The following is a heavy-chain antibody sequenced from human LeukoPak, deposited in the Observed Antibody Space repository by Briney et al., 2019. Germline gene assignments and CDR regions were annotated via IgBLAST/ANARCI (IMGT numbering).Heavy chain of an antibody. J-gene: IGHJ3*02. CDR2: ISSSSSTI. V-gene: IGHV3-48*01. D-gene: IGHD2-2*01. Sequence: GGSLRLSCAASGFTFSSYSMNWVRQAPGKGLEWVSYISSSSSTIYYADSVEGRFTISRDNAKNSLFLQMNSLGAEDTAVYYCARNWDQLPHRDAFDIWGQGTMVTVSS. CDR3: ARNWDQLPHRDAFDI. CDR1: GFTFSSYS.